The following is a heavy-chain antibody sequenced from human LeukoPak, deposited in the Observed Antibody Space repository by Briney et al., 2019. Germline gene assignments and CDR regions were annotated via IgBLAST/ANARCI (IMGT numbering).Heavy chain of an antibody. Sequence: GGSLRLSCAASGFTVSSNYMSWVRQAPGKGLELVSVIYSGGSTYYADSVKGRFTISRDNSKNTLYLQMNSLRAEDTAVYYCARGVRYSRSGEYYYYYYMDVWGKGTTVTVSS. CDR1: GFTVSSNY. CDR3: ARGVRYSRSGEYYYYYYMDV. CDR2: IYSGGST. J-gene: IGHJ6*03. V-gene: IGHV3-53*01. D-gene: IGHD3-10*01.